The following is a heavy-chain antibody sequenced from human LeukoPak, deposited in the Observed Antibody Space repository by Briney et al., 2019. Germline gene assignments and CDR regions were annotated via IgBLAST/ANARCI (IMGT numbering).Heavy chain of an antibody. CDR2: YSGSGGST. D-gene: IGHD3-22*01. CDR3: AKGAKGGSSGYYYFDY. CDR1: GFTFSSYA. J-gene: IGHJ4*02. V-gene: IGHV3-23*01. Sequence: GGSLRLSCAASGFTFSSYAMSWVRQAPGKGLEWVSAYSGSGGSTYYADSVKGRFTISRDNRKNSLYLQMNSLRAEDTALYYCAKGAKGGSSGYYYFDYWGQGTLVTDSS.